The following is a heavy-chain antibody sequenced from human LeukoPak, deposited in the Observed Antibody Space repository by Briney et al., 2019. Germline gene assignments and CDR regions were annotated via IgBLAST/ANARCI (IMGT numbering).Heavy chain of an antibody. CDR3: ARGGDASPFDC. V-gene: IGHV3-23*01. CDR1: GFTFSSYS. Sequence: PGGSLRLSCAASGFTFSSYSMSWVRQAPGKGLEWVAAISGSGGSTYCADSVKGRFTISRDNSKNTLYLQMNSLRVEDTAVYYCARGGDASPFDCWGQGTMVTVSS. CDR2: ISGSGGST. D-gene: IGHD2-21*01. J-gene: IGHJ4*02.